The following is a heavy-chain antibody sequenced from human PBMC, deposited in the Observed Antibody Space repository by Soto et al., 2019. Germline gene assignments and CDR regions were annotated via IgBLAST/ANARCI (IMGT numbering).Heavy chain of an antibody. CDR3: AIGQNDFCCCILRSCYSYYYLMHA. CDR1: GYTFNSYD. V-gene: IGHV1-8*01. CDR2: MNPNSGNT. J-gene: IGHJ6*03. Sequence: ASVKVSCKASGYTFNSYDINWVRPATGQGLEWMGWMNPNSGNTGYAQKFQGRVTMTRNTSISTAYMELSSLRSEDTAVYYCAIGQNDFCCCILRSCYSYYYLMHASGKGTTV. D-gene: IGHD3-3*01.